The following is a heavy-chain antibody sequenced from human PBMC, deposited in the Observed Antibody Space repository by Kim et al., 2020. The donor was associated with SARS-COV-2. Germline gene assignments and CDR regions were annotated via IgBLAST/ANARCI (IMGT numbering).Heavy chain of an antibody. CDR3: ARPMGVGATFDY. CDR1: GFTFSSYA. D-gene: IGHD1-26*01. Sequence: GGSLRLSCAASGFTFSSYAMHWVRQAPGKGLEWVAVISYDRSNKYYADSVKGRFTISRDNSKNTLYLQMNSLRAEDTAVYYCARPMGVGATFDYWGQGTLVTVSS. J-gene: IGHJ4*02. V-gene: IGHV3-30-3*01. CDR2: ISYDRSNK.